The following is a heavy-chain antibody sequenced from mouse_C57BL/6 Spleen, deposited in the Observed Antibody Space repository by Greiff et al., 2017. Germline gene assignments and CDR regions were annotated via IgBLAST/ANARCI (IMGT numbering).Heavy chain of an antibody. CDR2: IDPSDSYT. D-gene: IGHD2-12*01. CDR3: ARERTIVTTVGFAY. CDR1: GYTFTSYW. V-gene: IGHV1-59*01. J-gene: IGHJ3*01. Sequence: QVQLQQPGAELVRPGTSVKLSCKASGYTFTSYWMHWVKQRPGQGLEWIGVIDPSDSYTNYNQKFKGKATLTVDTSSSTAYMQLSSLTSEDSAVYYCARERTIVTTVGFAYWGQGTLVTVSA.